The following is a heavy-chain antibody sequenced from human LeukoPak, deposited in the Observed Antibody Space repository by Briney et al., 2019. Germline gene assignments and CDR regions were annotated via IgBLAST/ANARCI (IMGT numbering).Heavy chain of an antibody. CDR1: GFTFSSYA. D-gene: IGHD4-17*01. CDR3: ARQMTTVTTRPFDY. CDR2: ISGSGGST. J-gene: IGHJ4*02. V-gene: IGHV3-23*01. Sequence: QTGGSLRLSCAASGFTFSSYAMSWVRQAPGKGLEWVSAISGSGGSTYYADSVKGRFTISRDNSKNTLYLQMNSLRAEDTAVYYCARQMTTVTTRPFDYWGQGTLVTVSS.